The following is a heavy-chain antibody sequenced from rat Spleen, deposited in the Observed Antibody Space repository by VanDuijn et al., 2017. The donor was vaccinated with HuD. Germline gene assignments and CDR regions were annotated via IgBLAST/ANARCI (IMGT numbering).Heavy chain of an antibody. CDR3: AKDLDYSGDNWFAY. J-gene: IGHJ3*01. CDR2: ISAGGGST. V-gene: IGHV5-27*01. CDR1: GFTFSNYY. Sequence: EVQLVESGGGLVQPGRSLKLSCAASGFTFSNYYMAWVRQAPTKGLEWVAYISAGGGSTYYRDSVKGRFTISRDNAKSTLYLQMESLRSEDTATYYCAKDLDYSGDNWFAYWGQGTLVTVSS. D-gene: IGHD1-1*01.